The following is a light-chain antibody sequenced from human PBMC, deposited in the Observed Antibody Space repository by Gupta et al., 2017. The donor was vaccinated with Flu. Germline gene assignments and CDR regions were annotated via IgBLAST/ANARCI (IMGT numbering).Light chain of an antibody. Sequence: TARITCGGNNLGSKNVHWFQQRPGQAPDLVVYDDNDRPSGIPERLSGSNSGNTATLTISRVEAGDEADYYCQVWDTSTDRLVVFGGGTKLNGL. CDR1: NLGSKN. CDR3: QVWDTSTDRLVV. V-gene: IGLV3-21*02. CDR2: DDN. J-gene: IGLJ2*01.